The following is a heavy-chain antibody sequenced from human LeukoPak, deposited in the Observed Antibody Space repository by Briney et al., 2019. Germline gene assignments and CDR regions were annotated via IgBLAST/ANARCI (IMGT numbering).Heavy chain of an antibody. CDR1: GFTFDDYA. V-gene: IGHV3-9*03. Sequence: PGGSLRLSCAASGFTFDDYAMHWVRQAPGKGLEWVSGISWNSGSIGYADSVKGRFTISRDNAKNSLYLQMNSLRAEDMALYYCAKDTRPVPAGPPDVWGKGTTVTVSS. CDR2: ISWNSGSI. D-gene: IGHD2-2*01. CDR3: AKDTRPVPAGPPDV. J-gene: IGHJ6*04.